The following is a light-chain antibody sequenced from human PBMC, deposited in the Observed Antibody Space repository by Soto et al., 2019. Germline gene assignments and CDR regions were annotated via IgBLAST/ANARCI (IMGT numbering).Light chain of an antibody. CDR3: QQYGSSRWT. CDR1: QIVSSN. Sequence: EIVMTQSPATLSVSPGERATLSCRASQIVSSNLAWYQQKPGQAPRLLIYGASTRATGIPARFSGSGSGTEFTLTISSLQSEDFAVYYCQQYGSSRWTFGQGTKVDIK. CDR2: GAS. J-gene: IGKJ1*01. V-gene: IGKV3-15*01.